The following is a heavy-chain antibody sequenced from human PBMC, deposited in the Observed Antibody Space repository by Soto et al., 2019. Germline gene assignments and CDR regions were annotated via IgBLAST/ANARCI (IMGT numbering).Heavy chain of an antibody. V-gene: IGHV3-30*18. Sequence: QVQLVESGGGVVQPGRSLRLSCAASGFTFSSDGMHWVRQAPGKGLEWVAVISYDGSNKYYADPVKGRFTISRDNSKNTLYLQMNSLRAEDTAVYYCAKSSDYWGQGTLVTVSS. J-gene: IGHJ4*02. CDR1: GFTFSSDG. CDR3: AKSSDY. CDR2: ISYDGSNK.